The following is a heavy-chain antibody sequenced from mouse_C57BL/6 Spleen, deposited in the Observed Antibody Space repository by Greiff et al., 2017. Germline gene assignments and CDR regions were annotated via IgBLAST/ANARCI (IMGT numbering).Heavy chain of an antibody. CDR3: ARDFSDD. J-gene: IGHJ2*01. V-gene: IGHV1-82*01. Sequence: VKLMESGPELVKPGASVKISCKASGYAFSSSWMNWVKQRPGKGLEWIGRIYPGDGDTNYNGKFKGKATLTADKSSSTAYMQLSSLTSEDSAVYFCARDFSDDWGQGTTLTVSS. CDR2: IYPGDGDT. CDR1: GYAFSSSW.